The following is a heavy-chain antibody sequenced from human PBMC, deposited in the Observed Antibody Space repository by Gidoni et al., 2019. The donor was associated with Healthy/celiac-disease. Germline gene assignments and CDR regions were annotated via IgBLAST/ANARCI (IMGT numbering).Heavy chain of an antibody. CDR1: GFTFSSYG. CDR2: ISYDGSNK. D-gene: IGHD3-22*01. CDR3: AKDRALYYYDSSGYYDDAFDI. J-gene: IGHJ3*02. Sequence: QVQLVESGGGVVQPGRSLRLSCAASGFTFSSYGMHWVRQAPGKGLEWVAVISYDGSNKYYADSVKGRVTISRDNSKNTLYLQMNSLRAEDTAVYYCAKDRALYYYDSSGYYDDAFDIWGQGTMVTVSS. V-gene: IGHV3-30*18.